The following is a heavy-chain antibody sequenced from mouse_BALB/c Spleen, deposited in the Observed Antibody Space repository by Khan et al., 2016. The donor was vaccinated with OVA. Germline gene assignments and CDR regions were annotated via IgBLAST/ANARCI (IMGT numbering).Heavy chain of an antibody. CDR2: ISSGGTT. CDR1: GFTFSNYA. CDR3: ARDYWFTY. Sequence: LVESGGDLVKPGGSLKLSCAASGFTFSNYAMSWVRQTPEKRLEWVASISSGGTTYFPDSVKGRFTISRDNGRNILYLQMSSLRSEDTAMYYCARDYWFTYWGQGTLVTVSA. V-gene: IGHV5-6-5*01. J-gene: IGHJ3*01.